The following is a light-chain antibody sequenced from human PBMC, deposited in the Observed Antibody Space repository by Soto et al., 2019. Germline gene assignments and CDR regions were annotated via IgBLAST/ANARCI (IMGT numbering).Light chain of an antibody. CDR2: DTS. V-gene: IGLV7-46*01. J-gene: IGLJ2*01. CDR1: TGAVTSGHY. Sequence: QAVVTQEPSLTVSPGGTVTLTCGSSTGAVTSGHYPYWFQQKPGQAPRTLIYDTSNKHSWTPARFSGSLLGGKAALTLSGAQPEDGAEYYWLLSYSGARPVFGGGTKLTVL. CDR3: LLSYSGARPV.